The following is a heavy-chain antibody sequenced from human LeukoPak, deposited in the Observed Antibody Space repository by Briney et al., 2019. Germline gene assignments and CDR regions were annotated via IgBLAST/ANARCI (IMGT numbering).Heavy chain of an antibody. J-gene: IGHJ4*02. CDR3: ARRQMTTVVGAFDY. D-gene: IGHD4-17*01. V-gene: IGHV4-39*01. CDR2: IYYSGST. CDR1: GGSISSSSYY. Sequence: SETLSLTCTVSGGSISSSSYYWGWLRQPPGKGLEWIGSIYYSGSTYYNPSLKSRVTISVDTSENQFSLKLSSVTAADTAVYYCARRQMTTVVGAFDYWGQGTLVTVSS.